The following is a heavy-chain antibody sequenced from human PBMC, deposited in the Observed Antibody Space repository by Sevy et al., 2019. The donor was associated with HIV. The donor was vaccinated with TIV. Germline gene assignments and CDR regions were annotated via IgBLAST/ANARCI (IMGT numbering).Heavy chain of an antibody. Sequence: GGSLRLSCTASGFTVNTNYMSWVRQAPEKGLEWVSGIYSGCSTYYAESVKGRFTISRDNSKNTVYLQMNSLRAEDTAVYYCARGSGGSKGTAFDYWGQGTLVTVSS. CDR1: GFTVNTNY. CDR2: IYSGCST. CDR3: ARGSGGSKGTAFDY. J-gene: IGHJ4*02. V-gene: IGHV3-53*01. D-gene: IGHD2-15*01.